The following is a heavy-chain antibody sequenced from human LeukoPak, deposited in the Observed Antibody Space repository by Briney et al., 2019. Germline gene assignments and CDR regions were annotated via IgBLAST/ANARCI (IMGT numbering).Heavy chain of an antibody. V-gene: IGHV7-4-1*01. J-gene: IGHJ5*02. CDR1: GYTFTSYA. CDR2: INTNTGNP. CDR3: ARGKYCSGGSCHGGFDP. Sequence: ASVKVSCKASGYTFTSYAMNWVRQAPGQGLEWMGWINTNTGNPTYAQGFTGRFVFSLDTSVSTAYLQICSLKAEDTAVYYCARGKYCSGGSCHGGFDPWGQGTLVTVS. D-gene: IGHD2-15*01.